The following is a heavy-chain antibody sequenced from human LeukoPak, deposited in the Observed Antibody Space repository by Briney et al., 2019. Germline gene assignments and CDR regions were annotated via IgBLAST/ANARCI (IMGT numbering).Heavy chain of an antibody. D-gene: IGHD5-24*01. CDR2: ISTDGGTT. J-gene: IGHJ4*02. V-gene: IGHV3-64*01. Sequence: GGSLRLSCAASGFTFSSYAMHWVRQAPGKGREHVSAISTDGGTTYYANSVKGRFTISRDNSKNTLHLQMGSLRAEDMAVYYCERDQFPGRWLQGGFDFWGQGTLVTVSS. CDR1: GFTFSSYA. CDR3: ERDQFPGRWLQGGFDF.